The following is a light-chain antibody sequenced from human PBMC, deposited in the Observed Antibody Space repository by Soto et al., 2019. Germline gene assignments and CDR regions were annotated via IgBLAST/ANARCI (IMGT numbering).Light chain of an antibody. CDR2: GAS. CDR1: QSVSSSY. Sequence: EILLTQSPGTLSLSPGERATLSCRASQSVSSSYLAWYQQKPGQAPRLLIYGASSGATGIPDRFSGSGSGTDFTLTISRLEPEDFAVYYCQQYGSSPWTFGQGTKVDIK. V-gene: IGKV3-20*01. J-gene: IGKJ1*01. CDR3: QQYGSSPWT.